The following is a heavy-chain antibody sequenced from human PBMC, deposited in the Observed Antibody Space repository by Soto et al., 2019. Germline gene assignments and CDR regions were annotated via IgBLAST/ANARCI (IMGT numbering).Heavy chain of an antibody. J-gene: IGHJ6*02. D-gene: IGHD3-3*01. CDR1: GFTFSRYG. Sequence: QVQLVESGGGVVQPGGSLRLSCAASGFTFSRYGMHWVRQAPGKGLEWVALVWYDGSNKYYADSVKGRLSISRDNSKNTVDLQMNSLRAEDTAVYYCARNSYYDFWSGYTNYYYYYDMDVWGQGTTVTVSS. CDR2: VWYDGSNK. V-gene: IGHV3-33*01. CDR3: ARNSYYDFWSGYTNYYYYYDMDV.